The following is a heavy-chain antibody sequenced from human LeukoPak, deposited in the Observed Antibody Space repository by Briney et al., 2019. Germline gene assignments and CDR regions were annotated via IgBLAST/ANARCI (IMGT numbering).Heavy chain of an antibody. D-gene: IGHD1-26*01. J-gene: IGHJ4*02. Sequence: ASVKVSCKASGYTFTNYYIHWVRQAPGQGREWMGIMRPSGGVTSYAQKFQGRVTMTRDTSTSTVYLELNSLTSEDTAVYYCAREPNESYRLDYWGQGSLVTVS. CDR3: AREPNESYRLDY. V-gene: IGHV1-46*01. CDR2: MRPSGGVT. CDR1: GYTFTNYY.